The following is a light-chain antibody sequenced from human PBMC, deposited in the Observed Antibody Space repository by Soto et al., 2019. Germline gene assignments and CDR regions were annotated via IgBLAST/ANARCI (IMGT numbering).Light chain of an antibody. J-gene: IGKJ1*01. CDR2: GAS. V-gene: IGKV3-20*01. Sequence: ENVLTQSPGTLSLSPGERVTRFCRASQSVSSSSLAWYQQKPGQAPRLLMYGASSRATGIPDRFSGSGSGTDFTLTISRLEPEDFAVYYCQQYGSSGTFGQGTKVDIK. CDR1: QSVSSSS. CDR3: QQYGSSGT.